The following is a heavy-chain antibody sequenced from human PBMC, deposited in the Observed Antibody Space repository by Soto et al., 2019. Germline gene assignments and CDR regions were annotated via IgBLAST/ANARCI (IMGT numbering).Heavy chain of an antibody. CDR3: ASISGWFDP. Sequence: GGSLRLSCAASGFTFSSYAMHWVRQAPGKGLEWVAVISYDGSNKYYADSVKGRFTISRDNSKNTLYLQMNSLRAEDTAVYYCASISGWFDPWGQGTLVTVSS. V-gene: IGHV3-30-3*01. J-gene: IGHJ5*02. CDR2: ISYDGSNK. CDR1: GFTFSSYA.